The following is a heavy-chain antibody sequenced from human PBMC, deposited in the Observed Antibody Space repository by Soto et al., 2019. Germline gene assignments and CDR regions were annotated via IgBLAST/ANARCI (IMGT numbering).Heavy chain of an antibody. CDR2: FSLSETT. Sequence: SETLSLTYSVSGASIAGSSYWSWIRQPAGKGLEWIGRFSLSETTNYSPSLRSRVTMSSDVSKNQFSLRLTSVTAADTAVYYCARGMTPPGAPAWYYFDAWGQGTLVTVSS. CDR1: GASIAGSSY. D-gene: IGHD2-8*02. J-gene: IGHJ4*02. CDR3: ARGMTPPGAPAWYYFDA. V-gene: IGHV4-4*07.